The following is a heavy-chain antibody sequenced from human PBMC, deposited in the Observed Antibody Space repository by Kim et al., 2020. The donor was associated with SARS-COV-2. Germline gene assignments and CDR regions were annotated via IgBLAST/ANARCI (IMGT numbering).Heavy chain of an antibody. CDR1: GFTFSSYG. D-gene: IGHD1-26*01. J-gene: IGHJ6*02. V-gene: IGHV3-30*18. CDR3: AKDLTEWELHYYYYYYGMDV. Sequence: GGSLRLSCAASGFTFSSYGMHWVRQAPGKGLEWVAVISYDGSNKYYADSVKGRFTISRDNSKNTLYLQMNSLRAEDTAVYYCAKDLTEWELHYYYYYYGMDVWGQGTTVTVSS. CDR2: ISYDGSNK.